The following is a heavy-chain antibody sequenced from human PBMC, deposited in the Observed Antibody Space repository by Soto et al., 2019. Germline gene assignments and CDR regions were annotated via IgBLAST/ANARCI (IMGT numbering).Heavy chain of an antibody. CDR2: MNPNTGNS. V-gene: IGHV1-8*01. D-gene: IGHD1-1*01. J-gene: IGHJ4*02. CDR1: GYTFTSYD. Sequence: QVQLVQSGAEVRKPGASVKVSCEASGYTFTSYDIYWVRQASGQGLEGMGWMNPNTGNSGYAQKFQGRVTMTSDTSISTAHMELSSLRSEDTAVYYCARRAETNGWNGFGADKYYFDFWGQGTLVTVSS. CDR3: ARRAETNGWNGFGADKYYFDF.